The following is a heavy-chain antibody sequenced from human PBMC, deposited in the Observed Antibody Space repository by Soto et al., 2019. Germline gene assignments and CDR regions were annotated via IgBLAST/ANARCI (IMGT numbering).Heavy chain of an antibody. CDR3: AIANGWYYFDY. CDR2: INHSGST. J-gene: IGHJ4*02. Sequence: PSETLSLTCAVYGGSFSGYYWSWIRQPPGKGLEWIGEINHSGSTNYNPSLKSRVTISVDTSKNQFSLKLSPVTAADTAVYYCAIANGWYYFDYWGQGVLVTVSS. CDR1: GGSFSGYY. V-gene: IGHV4-34*01. D-gene: IGHD6-19*01.